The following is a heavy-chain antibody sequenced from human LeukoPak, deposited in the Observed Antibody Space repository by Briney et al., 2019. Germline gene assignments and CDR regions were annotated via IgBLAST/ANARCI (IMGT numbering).Heavy chain of an antibody. Sequence: GGSLRLSCAASGFTFSSYDMHWVRQATGKGLEWVSAIGTAGDTYYPGSVKGRFTISRENAKNSLYLQMNSLRAGDTAVYYCARARFNPGGKRLLGYCSSTSCPFGYWGQGTLVTVSS. J-gene: IGHJ4*02. CDR1: GFTFSSYD. V-gene: IGHV3-13*01. D-gene: IGHD2-2*01. CDR3: ARARFNPGGKRLLGYCSSTSCPFGY. CDR2: IGTAGDT.